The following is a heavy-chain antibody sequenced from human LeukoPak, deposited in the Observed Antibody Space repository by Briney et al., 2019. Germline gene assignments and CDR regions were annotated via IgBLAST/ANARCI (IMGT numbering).Heavy chain of an antibody. CDR1: GFTFSSYW. CDR3: AREKSSGWLKSRYYFDY. Sequence: GGSLRLSCAASGFTFSSYWMSWVRQGRGKGLERVANIKQDGSEKYYVDSVKGRFTISRDNAKNSLYLQMNSLRAEDTAVYYCAREKSSGWLKSRYYFDYWGQGTLVTVSS. V-gene: IGHV3-7*01. CDR2: IKQDGSEK. D-gene: IGHD6-19*01. J-gene: IGHJ4*02.